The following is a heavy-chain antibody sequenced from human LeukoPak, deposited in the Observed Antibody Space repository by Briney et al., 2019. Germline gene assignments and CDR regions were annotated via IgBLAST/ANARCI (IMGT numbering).Heavy chain of an antibody. CDR1: GYSFTSYW. V-gene: IGHV5-51*01. D-gene: IGHD5-24*01. CDR2: I. CDR3: ARRGCGGDGYCDAFDI. Sequence: GASVKISCKASGYSFTSYWIGWVRQMPGKGLEWMGIIYSPSFQGQVTISADKSISTAYLQWSSVKASDAAMYYCARRGCGGDGYCDAFDIWGQGTMVTVSS. J-gene: IGHJ3*02.